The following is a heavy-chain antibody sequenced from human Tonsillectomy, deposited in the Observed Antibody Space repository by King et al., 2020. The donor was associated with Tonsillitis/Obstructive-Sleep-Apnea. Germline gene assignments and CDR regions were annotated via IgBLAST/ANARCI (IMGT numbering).Heavy chain of an antibody. D-gene: IGHD4-17*01. CDR2: IHWSGGTA. J-gene: IGHJ4*02. V-gene: IGHV3-20*04. CDR1: HFALKDYG. CDR3: AREWDYGDFIFDY. Sequence: VQLVESGGGVVRPGGSLRLSCAASHFALKDYGMSWVRQAQGKGLTWVSIIHWSGGTAGYAESVKGRFTIYRDNARNSLYLQMNSLRAEDTALYYCAREWDYGDFIFDYWGQGTLVTVSS.